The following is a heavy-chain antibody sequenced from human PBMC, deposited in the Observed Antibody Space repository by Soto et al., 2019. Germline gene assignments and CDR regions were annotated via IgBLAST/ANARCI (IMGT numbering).Heavy chain of an antibody. V-gene: IGHV3-9*01. J-gene: IGHJ1*01. CDR3: AKEGDYGEYLQH. CDR1: GFTFDDYA. CDR2: ISWNSGSI. Sequence: PGGSLRLSCAASGFTFDDYAMHWVRQAPGKGLEWVSGISWNSGSIGYADSVKGRFTISRDNAKNSLYLQMNSLRAEDTALYYCAKEGDYGEYLQHWGQGTLVTVSS. D-gene: IGHD4-17*01.